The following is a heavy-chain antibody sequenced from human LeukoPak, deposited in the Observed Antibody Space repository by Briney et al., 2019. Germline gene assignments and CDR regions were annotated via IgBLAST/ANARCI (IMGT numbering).Heavy chain of an antibody. V-gene: IGHV1-8*01. CDR2: MNPNSGNT. Sequence: ASVKVSCKASGYTFTSYDINWVRQAPGQGLEWMGWMNPNSGNTGYAQKFQDRVTMTRNTYIGTAYMELSSLRSEDTTVYCCARAISIYDSSGYYPLDYWGQGTLVTVSS. CDR1: GYTFTSYD. J-gene: IGHJ4*02. CDR3: ARAISIYDSSGYYPLDY. D-gene: IGHD3-22*01.